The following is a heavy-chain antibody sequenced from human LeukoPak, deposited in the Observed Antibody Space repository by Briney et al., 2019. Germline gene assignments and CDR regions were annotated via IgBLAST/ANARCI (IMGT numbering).Heavy chain of an antibody. CDR3: ARGGDYYDSSGYFDY. J-gene: IGHJ4*02. D-gene: IGHD3-22*01. Sequence: GASVKVSCKASGYTFTSYGISWVRQAPGQGLEGRGWISAYNGNTNYAQKLQRTVTMTTDTSTSTAYMELRSLRSDDTAVYYCARGGDYYDSSGYFDYWGQGTLVTVSS. V-gene: IGHV1-18*01. CDR1: GYTFTSYG. CDR2: ISAYNGNT.